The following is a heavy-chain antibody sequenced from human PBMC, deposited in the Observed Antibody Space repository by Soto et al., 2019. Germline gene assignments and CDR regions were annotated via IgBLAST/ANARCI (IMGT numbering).Heavy chain of an antibody. J-gene: IGHJ4*02. CDR3: ARVLYGYCSGGSCYGSDY. D-gene: IGHD2-15*01. V-gene: IGHV4-39*01. CDR2: ICYSGST. Sequence: PSETLSLTCTVSGGSISSSSYYWGWIRQPPGKGLEWIGSICYSGSTYYNPSLKSRVTISVDTSKNQFSLKLSSVTAADTAVYYCARVLYGYCSGGSCYGSDYWGQGTLVTVS. CDR1: GGSISSSSYY.